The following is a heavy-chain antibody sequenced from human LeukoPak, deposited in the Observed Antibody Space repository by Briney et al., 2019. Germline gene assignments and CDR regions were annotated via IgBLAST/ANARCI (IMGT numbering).Heavy chain of an antibody. CDR2: IYYSGST. J-gene: IGHJ4*02. V-gene: IGHV4-39*07. CDR3: ASGDSSGYSDY. D-gene: IGHD3-22*01. CDR1: GGSISSYY. Sequence: KSSETLSLTCTVSGGSISSYYWGWIRQPPGKGLEWIGSIYYSGSTYYNPSLKSRVTISVDTSKNQFSLKLSSVTAADTAVYYCASGDSSGYSDYWGQGTLVTVSS.